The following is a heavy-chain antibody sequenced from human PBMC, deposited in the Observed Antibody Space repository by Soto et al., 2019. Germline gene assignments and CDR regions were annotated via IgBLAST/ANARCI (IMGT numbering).Heavy chain of an antibody. D-gene: IGHD5-18*01. CDR1: GGSVSSGSYY. CDR2: LYYSGST. Sequence: QVQLQESGPGLVKPSETLSLTCTVSGGSVSSGSYYWSWIRQPPGKGLEWIGYLYYSGSTNYNPSLKNRATISVDTSKTQVSPKLSSVTAADTAVSYCARPLYSYGPRDVWGQGTTVTVSS. V-gene: IGHV4-61*01. J-gene: IGHJ6*02. CDR3: ARPLYSYGPRDV.